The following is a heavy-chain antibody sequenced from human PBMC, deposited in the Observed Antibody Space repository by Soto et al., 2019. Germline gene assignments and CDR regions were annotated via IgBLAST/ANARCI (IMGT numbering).Heavy chain of an antibody. CDR3: ASPPHYGDNDY. J-gene: IGHJ4*02. D-gene: IGHD4-17*01. V-gene: IGHV3-11*01. CDR1: GFTFSDYY. CDR2: ISSSGSVI. Sequence: GGSLRLSCAASGFTFSDYYMTWIRQAPGKGLEWVSYISSSGSVIYYADSVKGRFTISRDNAKNSLWLQMNSLRAEDTAVYYCASPPHYGDNDYWGQGTLVTVSS.